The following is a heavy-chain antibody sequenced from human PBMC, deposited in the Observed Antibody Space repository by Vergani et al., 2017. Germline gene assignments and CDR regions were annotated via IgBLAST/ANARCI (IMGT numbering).Heavy chain of an antibody. Sequence: QLQLQESGPGLVKPSETLSLTCTVSGGSISSSSYYWGWIRQPPGKGLEWIGSIYYSGSTYYNPSLKSRVTISVDTSKNQFSLKLSSVTAADTAVYYCARVGGKEYSSGVFDYWGQGTLVTVSS. CDR2: IYYSGST. CDR3: ARVGGKEYSSGVFDY. CDR1: GGSISSSSYY. V-gene: IGHV4-39*07. J-gene: IGHJ4*02. D-gene: IGHD6-25*01.